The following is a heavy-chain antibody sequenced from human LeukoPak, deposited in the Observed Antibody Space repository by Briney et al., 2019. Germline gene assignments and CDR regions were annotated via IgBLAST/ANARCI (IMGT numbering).Heavy chain of an antibody. V-gene: IGHV4-34*01. CDR2: INHSGST. CDR3: ARGYCSSTSCYTGTEKTLDY. J-gene: IGHJ4*02. CDR1: GGSFSSYY. Sequence: PSETLSLTCAVYGGSFSSYYWSWIRQPPGKGLEWIGVINHSGSTNYNPSLKSRVTISVDTSKNQFSLKLSSVTAADTAVYYCARGYCSSTSCYTGTEKTLDYWGQGTLVTVSS. D-gene: IGHD2-2*02.